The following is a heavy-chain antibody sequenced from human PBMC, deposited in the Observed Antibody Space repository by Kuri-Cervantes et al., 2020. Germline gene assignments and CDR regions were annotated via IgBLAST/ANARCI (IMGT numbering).Heavy chain of an antibody. CDR3: ARENGSGSYTRYLIDP. CDR2: FDPEDGET. CDR1: GYTLTELS. D-gene: IGHD3-10*01. J-gene: IGHJ5*02. V-gene: IGHV1-24*01. Sequence: GGSLRLSCKVSGYTLTELSIHWVRQAPGKGLEWMGGFDPEDGETIYAQKFQGRVTMTRNTSISTAYMELSSLRSADTAVYYCARENGSGSYTRYLIDPWGQGTLVTVSS.